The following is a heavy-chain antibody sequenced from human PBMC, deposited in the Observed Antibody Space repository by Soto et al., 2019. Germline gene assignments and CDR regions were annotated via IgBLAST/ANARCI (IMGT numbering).Heavy chain of an antibody. V-gene: IGHV3-21*01. CDR3: TRDASRDSSARGWFDP. Sequence: GGSLRLSCAASGFTFRSFTMNWVRQAPGKGLEWISTISSNSAYIYYTDALRGRFTFSRDKAKNSLHLQMNSLRAEDTAVYYCTRDASRDSSARGWFDPWGPGTLVTVSS. D-gene: IGHD6-13*01. CDR2: ISSNSAYI. J-gene: IGHJ5*02. CDR1: GFTFRSFT.